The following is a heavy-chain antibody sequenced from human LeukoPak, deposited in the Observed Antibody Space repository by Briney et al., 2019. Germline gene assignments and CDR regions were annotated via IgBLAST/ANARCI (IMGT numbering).Heavy chain of an antibody. CDR2: IIPIFGTA. J-gene: IGHJ4*02. CDR1: GGTFSSYA. D-gene: IGHD3-3*01. Sequence: SVKASCKASGGTFSSYAISWVRQAPGQGLEWMGGIIPIFGTANYAQKFQGRVTITADESTSTAYMELSSLRSEDTAVYYCAREGNITIFGVVRPFDYWGQGTLVTVSS. CDR3: AREGNITIFGVVRPFDY. V-gene: IGHV1-69*01.